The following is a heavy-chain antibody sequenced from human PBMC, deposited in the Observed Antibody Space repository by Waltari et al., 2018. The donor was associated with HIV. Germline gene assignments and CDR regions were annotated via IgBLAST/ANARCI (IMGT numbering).Heavy chain of an antibody. D-gene: IGHD2-15*01. V-gene: IGHV1-2*02. J-gene: IGHJ4*02. Sequence: QVQLVQSGAEVKKPGASVKVSCKASGYTFTGYYMHWVRQAPGQGLEWMGWINPNSGGTNYAQKLQGRVTRTRDTSISTAYMELSRLGSDDTAVYYCARTFLYCSGGTCYFDYWGQGTLVTVSS. CDR3: ARTFLYCSGGTCYFDY. CDR2: INPNSGGT. CDR1: GYTFTGYY.